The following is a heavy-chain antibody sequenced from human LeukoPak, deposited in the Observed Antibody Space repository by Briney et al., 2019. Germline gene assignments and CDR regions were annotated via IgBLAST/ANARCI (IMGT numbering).Heavy chain of an antibody. CDR3: ARHPFQYPFDH. V-gene: IGHV4-59*08. D-gene: IGHD2/OR15-2a*01. Sequence: SETLSLTCTVSGASVSTDHWSWIRQSPGKGLEWIGYIYHSGHTMSNPSLKSRVSLSLDTSNNQFSLKLSSVTAADTAVYYCARHPFQYPFDHWGQGTVVSVSS. J-gene: IGHJ5*02. CDR2: IYHSGHT. CDR1: GASVSTDH.